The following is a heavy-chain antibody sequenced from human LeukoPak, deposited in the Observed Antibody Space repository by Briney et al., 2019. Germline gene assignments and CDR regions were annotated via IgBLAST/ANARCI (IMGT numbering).Heavy chain of an antibody. J-gene: IGHJ4*02. Sequence: PGGPLRLCWAASGFTSSSFGMHWVRQARGKGLEWVTFIRFDGSNEYYTDSVKGRFTISRDNSKNTLSLQMNSLRPEDTAVYYCAKDLGLGTRIDFRGQGTLVTVAS. D-gene: IGHD1-1*01. CDR3: AKDLGLGTRIDF. CDR2: IRFDGSNE. CDR1: GFTSSSFG. V-gene: IGHV3-30*02.